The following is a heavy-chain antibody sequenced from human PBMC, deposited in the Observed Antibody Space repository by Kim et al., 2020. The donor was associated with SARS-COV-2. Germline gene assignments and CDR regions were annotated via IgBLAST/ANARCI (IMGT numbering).Heavy chain of an antibody. CDR3: ARRPSKPLLRFLEFEGMDV. Sequence: ASVKVSCKASGYTFTSYAMNWVRQAPGQGLEWMGWINTNTGNPTYAQGSTGRFVFSLDTSVSTAYLQISSLKAEDTAVYYCARRPSKPLLRFLEFEGMDVWGQGTTVTVSS. V-gene: IGHV7-4-1*02. D-gene: IGHD3-3*01. CDR2: INTNTGNP. CDR1: GYTFTSYA. J-gene: IGHJ6*02.